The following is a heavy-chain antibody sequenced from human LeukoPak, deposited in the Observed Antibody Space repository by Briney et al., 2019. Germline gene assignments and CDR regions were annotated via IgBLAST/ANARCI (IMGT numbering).Heavy chain of an antibody. J-gene: IGHJ5*02. CDR1: VGSISSSSYY. CDR3: ARHAIVVVKNNNWFDP. D-gene: IGHD3-22*01. CDR2: IYYSGST. Sequence: SETLSLTCTVSVGSISSSSYYWGWIRQPPGKGLEWIGSIYYSGSTYYNPSLKSRVTISVDTSKNQFSLKLSSVTAADTAVYYCARHAIVVVKNNNWFDPWGQGTLVTVSS. V-gene: IGHV4-39*01.